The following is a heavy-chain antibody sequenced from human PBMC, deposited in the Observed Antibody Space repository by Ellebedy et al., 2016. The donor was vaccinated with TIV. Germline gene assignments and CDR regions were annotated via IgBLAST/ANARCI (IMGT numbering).Heavy chain of an antibody. CDR1: GFTFSNAW. CDR2: IKSKTDGGTT. Sequence: PGGSLRLSCAASGFTFSNAWMSWVRQAPGKGLEWVGRIKSKTDGGTTDYAAPVKGRFTISRDDSKNTLYLQMNSLKTEDTAVYYCAKEGYYYGMDVWGQGTTVTVSS. J-gene: IGHJ6*02. CDR3: AKEGYYYGMDV. V-gene: IGHV3-15*01.